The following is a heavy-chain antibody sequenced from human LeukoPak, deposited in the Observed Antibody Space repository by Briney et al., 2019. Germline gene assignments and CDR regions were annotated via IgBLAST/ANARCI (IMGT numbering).Heavy chain of an antibody. V-gene: IGHV5-51*01. CDR1: GYIFTSYW. CDR3: ARQSIAAARAGEYYYYYGMDV. Sequence: GEALKISCKGSGYIFTSYWIGWVRQMPGKGLGWMGIIHPGDSDTRYSPSFQGQVTISADESISTAHQPWISVKASDTAMYYCARQSIAAARAGEYYYYYGMDVWGQGTTVTVSS. CDR2: IHPGDSDT. D-gene: IGHD6-13*01. J-gene: IGHJ6*02.